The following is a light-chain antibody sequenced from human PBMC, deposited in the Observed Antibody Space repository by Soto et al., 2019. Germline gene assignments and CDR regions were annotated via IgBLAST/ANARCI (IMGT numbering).Light chain of an antibody. V-gene: IGKV3-15*01. CDR1: QSVSSN. CDR3: QQCNNWPPWWT. CDR2: GAS. Sequence: EIVMTQSPATLSVSPGERATLSCRASQSVSSNLAWYQQKPGQAPRLLIYGASTRATGIPARFSGSGSGTEFTLTISSLQSEDFAVYYCQQCNNWPPWWTFGQGTKVEIK. J-gene: IGKJ1*01.